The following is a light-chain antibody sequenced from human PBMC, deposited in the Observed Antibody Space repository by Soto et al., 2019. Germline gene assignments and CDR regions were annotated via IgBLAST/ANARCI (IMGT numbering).Light chain of an antibody. CDR1: SGHSSYA. V-gene: IGLV4-69*01. CDR2: LNNDGSH. J-gene: IGLJ2*01. Sequence: QAVLTQSPSASASLGASVKLTCTLSSGHSSYAIAWHQMQPGKGPRYLMDLNNDGSHTKGDGIPDRFSGSSSGAERYLIISSLQSEDEADYYCQTWGNGFQVFGGGTKVTVL. CDR3: QTWGNGFQV.